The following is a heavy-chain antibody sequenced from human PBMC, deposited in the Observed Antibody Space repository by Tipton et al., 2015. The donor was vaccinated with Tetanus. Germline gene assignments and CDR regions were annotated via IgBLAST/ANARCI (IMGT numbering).Heavy chain of an antibody. CDR2: IHDSGST. D-gene: IGHD3-22*01. CDR3: ARHSSGYFTFFHY. J-gene: IGHJ4*01. V-gene: IGHV4-59*08. Sequence: TLSLTCTVSGDSLSVYYWNWIRQSPGKGVEWIGWIHDSGSTNYNPSLKSRVTISVDTSKNHFSLKLTSVTATDSAVYYCARHSSGYFTFFHYWGPGTLVTVSS. CDR1: GDSLSVYY.